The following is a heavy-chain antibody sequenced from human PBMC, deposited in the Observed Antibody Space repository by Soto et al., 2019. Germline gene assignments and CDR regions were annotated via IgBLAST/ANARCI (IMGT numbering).Heavy chain of an antibody. Sequence: EVLLVESGGGWIQPGGSLRLSCAASGLTVSSNYMGWVRQAPGKGLEWVSLLYFDGETRHYGDPAKGRFTISRDNSKNTLYLQMTSLRADDTPVYYCARDMGVTGYYHYFDNWGLGTLVTVSS. D-gene: IGHD3-9*01. CDR3: ARDMGVTGYYHYFDN. CDR1: GLTVSSNY. J-gene: IGHJ4*02. CDR2: LYFDGET. V-gene: IGHV3-53*01.